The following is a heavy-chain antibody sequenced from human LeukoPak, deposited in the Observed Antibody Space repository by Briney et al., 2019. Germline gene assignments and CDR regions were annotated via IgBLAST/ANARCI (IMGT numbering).Heavy chain of an antibody. J-gene: IGHJ4*02. CDR2: ISNDGSRK. CDR1: GFTFSRHG. Sequence: GGSLRLSCAPSGFTFSRHGMHWVRQAPGKGLEWVAIISNDGSRKYYVHSVEGRFTISRDNSKNTLYLQMDSLRAEDTAVYYCARDRAWNYFDYWGQGTLVTVSS. D-gene: IGHD3-3*01. V-gene: IGHV3-30*03. CDR3: ARDRAWNYFDY.